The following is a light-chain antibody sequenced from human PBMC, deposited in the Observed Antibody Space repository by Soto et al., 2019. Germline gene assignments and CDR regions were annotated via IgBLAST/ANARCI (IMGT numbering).Light chain of an antibody. J-gene: IGLJ2*01. CDR1: TGAVTSGYY. CDR2: STS. V-gene: IGLV7-43*01. CDR3: LLYYGGALV. Sequence: QAVVTQEPSLTVSPGGTVTLTCASSTGAVTSGYYPNWFQQEPGRAPRALIYSTSNKYSWTPARFSGSLLGGKAALTLSGAQPEDEAEYYCLLYYGGALVFGGGTKMPVL.